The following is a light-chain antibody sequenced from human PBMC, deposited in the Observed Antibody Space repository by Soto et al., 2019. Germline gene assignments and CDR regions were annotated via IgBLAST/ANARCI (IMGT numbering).Light chain of an antibody. J-gene: IGLJ2*01. CDR3: SSYAGSNHVV. CDR2: EVS. V-gene: IGLV2-8*01. Sequence: QSALTQPPSVSGSPGQSVTISCTGTSSDVGGYNYVSWYQQHPGKAPKLMIYEVSKRPSGVPDRFSGSKSGNTASLTVSGLQAEDEADYYCSSYAGSNHVVFGGGTKLTVL. CDR1: SSDVGGYNY.